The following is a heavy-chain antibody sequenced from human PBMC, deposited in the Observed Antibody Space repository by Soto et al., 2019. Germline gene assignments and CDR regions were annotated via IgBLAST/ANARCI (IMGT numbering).Heavy chain of an antibody. J-gene: IGHJ4*02. Sequence: GGSLRLSCAASGFTFRAYNMNWVRQAPGKGLEWVSYISTSSSTVYYADSVKGRFTISRDNSKNTLYLQMNSLRAEDTAVYYCAKNPGYYYDSTGYHFDYWGQGTLVTVSS. CDR1: GFTFRAYN. CDR2: ISTSSSTV. V-gene: IGHV3-48*01. CDR3: AKNPGYYYDSTGYHFDY. D-gene: IGHD3-22*01.